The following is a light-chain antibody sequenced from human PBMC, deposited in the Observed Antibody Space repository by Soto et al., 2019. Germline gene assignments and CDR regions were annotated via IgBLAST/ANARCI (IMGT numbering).Light chain of an antibody. CDR3: QQRSSWPLA. Sequence: EILMTQSPATLSLFPGERATLSCRASQSVSSYLAWYQQKPGQAPRLLIYDASNRVTGIPARFSGSGSGTDFTLTISSLEPEDFAVYYCQQRSSWPLAFGGGTKVEIK. CDR1: QSVSSY. CDR2: DAS. J-gene: IGKJ4*01. V-gene: IGKV3-11*01.